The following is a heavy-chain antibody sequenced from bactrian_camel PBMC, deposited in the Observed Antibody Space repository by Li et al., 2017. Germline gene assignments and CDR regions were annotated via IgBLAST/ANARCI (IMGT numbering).Heavy chain of an antibody. V-gene: IGHV3S31*01. D-gene: IGHD4*01. CDR2: VYPDGGSE. Sequence: VQLVESGGGSVRTGGSLRLSCTASGYSSYCMGWFRQAPGKKREGVAAVYPDGGSEYYRDSVKGRFTIFYDNAKNTLYLDMNNLKPEDTAMYTCAGECGDKPPGLRGTMTWIPFGYYGQGTQVTVS. CDR3: AGECGDKPPGLRGTMTWIPFGY. J-gene: IGHJ6*01. CDR1: GYSSYC.